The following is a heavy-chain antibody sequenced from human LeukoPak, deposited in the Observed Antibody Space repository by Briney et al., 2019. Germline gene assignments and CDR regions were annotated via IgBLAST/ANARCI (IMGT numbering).Heavy chain of an antibody. Sequence: SETLSLTCTVSGGSISSYYWSWIRQPPGKGLEWIGYIYYSGSTNYNPSLKSRVTISVDTSKNQFSLKLSSVTAADTAVYYCARDRGDYYDSSGYSRFDYWGQGTLVTVSS. CDR3: ARDRGDYYDSSGYSRFDY. CDR2: IYYSGST. J-gene: IGHJ4*02. D-gene: IGHD3-22*01. CDR1: GGSISSYY. V-gene: IGHV4-59*01.